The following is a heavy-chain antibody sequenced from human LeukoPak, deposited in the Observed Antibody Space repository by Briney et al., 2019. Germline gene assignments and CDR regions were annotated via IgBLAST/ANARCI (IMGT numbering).Heavy chain of an antibody. D-gene: IGHD2/OR15-2a*01. CDR3: ARGVSYYFDY. V-gene: IGHV3-48*03. Sequence: SLRLSCAASGFTFSNYEMNWVRQAPGKGLEWVSYISSSGNTIYYADSVKGRFTISRDNAKNSLYLQMNSLRAEDTAVYYCARGVSYYFDYWGQGTLVTVSS. CDR2: ISSSGNTI. J-gene: IGHJ4*02. CDR1: GFTFSNYE.